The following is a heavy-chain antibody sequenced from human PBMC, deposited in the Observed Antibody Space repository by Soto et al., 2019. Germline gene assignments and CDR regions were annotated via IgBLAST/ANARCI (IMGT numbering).Heavy chain of an antibody. CDR1: GFTFSSDW. D-gene: IGHD6-13*01. CDR2: VSGDGSST. J-gene: IGHJ4*02. CDR3: ARISGTSST. V-gene: IGHV3-74*01. Sequence: PGGSLKLSCAASGFTFSSDWMHWVRQAPGKGQVWVSRVSGDGSSTTYADSVEGRFTISRDNAKNTLYLQLNSLRAEDTAVYYCARISGTSSTWGQGTLVTVSS.